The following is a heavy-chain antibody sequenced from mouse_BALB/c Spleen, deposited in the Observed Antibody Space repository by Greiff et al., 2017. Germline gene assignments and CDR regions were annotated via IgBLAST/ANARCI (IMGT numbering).Heavy chain of an antibody. D-gene: IGHD1-1*02. CDR2: IWAGGST. V-gene: IGHV2-9*02. CDR1: GFSLTSYG. Sequence: QVQLKESGPGLVAPSQSLSITCTVSGFSLTSYGVHWVRQPPGKGLEWLGVIWAGGSTNYNSALMSRLSISKDNSKSQVFLKMNSLQTDDTAMYYCARGGGKSYWYFDVWGAGTTVTVSS. J-gene: IGHJ1*01. CDR3: ARGGGKSYWYFDV.